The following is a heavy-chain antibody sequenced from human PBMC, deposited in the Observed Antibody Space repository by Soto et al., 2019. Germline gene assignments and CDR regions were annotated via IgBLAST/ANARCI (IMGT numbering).Heavy chain of an antibody. D-gene: IGHD1-1*01. J-gene: IGHJ4*02. CDR3: ARVGSRGKGFDY. CDR1: GFTFSSYG. CDR2: ISYDGSNK. V-gene: IGHV3-30*03. Sequence: QVQLVESGGGVVQPGRSLRLSCAASGFTFSSYGMHWVRQAPGKGLEWVAVISYDGSNKYYADSVKGRFTISRDNSKNTLYLQMNSLRAEDTAVYYCARVGSRGKGFDYWGQGTLVTVSS.